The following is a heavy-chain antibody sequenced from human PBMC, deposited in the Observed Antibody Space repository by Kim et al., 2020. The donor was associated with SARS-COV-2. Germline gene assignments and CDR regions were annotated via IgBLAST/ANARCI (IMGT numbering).Heavy chain of an antibody. D-gene: IGHD3-9*01. CDR1: GFTFSSYS. CDR3: AREYYDILTGYSKGGDAFDI. J-gene: IGHJ3*02. CDR2: ISSSSSYI. Sequence: GGSLRLSCAASGFTFSSYSMNWVRQAPGKGLEWVSSISSSSSYIYYADSVKGRFTISRDNAKNSLYLQMNSLRAEDTAVYYCAREYYDILTGYSKGGDAFDIWGQGTMVTVSS. V-gene: IGHV3-21*04.